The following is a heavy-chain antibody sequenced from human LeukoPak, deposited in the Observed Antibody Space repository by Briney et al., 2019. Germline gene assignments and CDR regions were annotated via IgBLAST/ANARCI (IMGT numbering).Heavy chain of an antibody. CDR3: ARDKQLERPTYYYYYMDV. J-gene: IGHJ6*03. D-gene: IGHD1-1*01. V-gene: IGHV4-4*02. CDR1: GGSISSSNW. CDR2: IYHSGST. Sequence: PLGTLSLTCAVSGGSISSSNWWSWVRQPPGKGLEWIGEIYHSGSTNYNPSLKSRVTISVDKSKNQFSLKLSSVTAADTAVYYCARDKQLERPTYYYYYMDVWGKGTTVTVSS.